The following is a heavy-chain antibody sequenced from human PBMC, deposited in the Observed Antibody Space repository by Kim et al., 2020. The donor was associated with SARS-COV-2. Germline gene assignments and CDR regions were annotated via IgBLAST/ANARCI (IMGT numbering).Heavy chain of an antibody. CDR1: GFTFSSYS. Sequence: GGSLRLSCAASGFTFSSYSMNWVRQAPGKGLEWVSSISSSSSYIYYADSVKGRFTISRDNAKNSLYLQMNSLRAEDTAVYYCARGGHNWNLIDYWGQGTLVTVSS. CDR2: ISSSSSYI. CDR3: ARGGHNWNLIDY. D-gene: IGHD1-20*01. V-gene: IGHV3-21*01. J-gene: IGHJ4*02.